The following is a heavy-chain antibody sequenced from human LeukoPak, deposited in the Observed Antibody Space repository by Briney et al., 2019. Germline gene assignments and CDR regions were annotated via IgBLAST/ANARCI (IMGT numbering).Heavy chain of an antibody. CDR2: INHSGST. CDR1: GGSFSGYY. CDR3: ARVSGYSVYDFFDY. D-gene: IGHD5/OR15-5a*01. V-gene: IGHV4-34*01. Sequence: PSETLSLTCAVYGGSFSGYYWSWIRQPPGKGLEWIGEINHSGSTNYNPSLKSRVTISVDTSKNQFSLKLSSVTAADTAVYYCARVSGYSVYDFFDYWGQGTLVTVSS. J-gene: IGHJ4*02.